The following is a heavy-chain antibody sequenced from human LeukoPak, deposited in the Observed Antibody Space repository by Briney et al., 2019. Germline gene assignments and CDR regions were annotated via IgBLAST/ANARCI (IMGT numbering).Heavy chain of an antibody. J-gene: IGHJ4*02. CDR3: AKDYGGNYNDY. D-gene: IGHD4-23*01. Sequence: PGGSLRLSCAASGFTFSDYSMNWVRQAPGKGLEWVSSITSSGTYIYYADSVKGRFTISRDNSKNTLYLQMNSLRAEDTAVYYCAKDYGGNYNDYWGQGTLVTVSS. CDR1: GFTFSDYS. V-gene: IGHV3-21*01. CDR2: ITSSGTYI.